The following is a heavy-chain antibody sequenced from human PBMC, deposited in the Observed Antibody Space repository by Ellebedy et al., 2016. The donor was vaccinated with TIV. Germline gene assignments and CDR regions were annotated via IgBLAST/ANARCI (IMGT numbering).Heavy chain of an antibody. J-gene: IGHJ6*03. CDR3: ARPLHSRPRYYYYYMDV. CDR2: MNPNSGNT. D-gene: IGHD4-11*01. CDR1: GYTFTSYD. V-gene: IGHV1-8*01. Sequence: ASVKVSXXASGYTFTSYDINWVRQATGQGLEWMGWMNPNSGNTGYAQKFQGRVTMTRNTSISTAYMELSSLRSEDTAVYYCARPLHSRPRYYYYYMDVWGKGTTVTVSS.